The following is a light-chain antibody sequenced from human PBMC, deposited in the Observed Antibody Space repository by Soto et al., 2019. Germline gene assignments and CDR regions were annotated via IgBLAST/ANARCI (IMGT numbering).Light chain of an antibody. V-gene: IGKV1-39*01. J-gene: IGKJ2*01. CDR2: SAS. CDR3: QQSYYTPFT. Sequence: DIQMTQSPSSLSPSVGERVTITCRASRSIGTSLNWYRQTPGKAPNLLMYSASSLQSGVPSRFRGSGDGADFTLTIASLQPEDSATYYCQQSYYTPFTSGQVTKVEI. CDR1: RSIGTS.